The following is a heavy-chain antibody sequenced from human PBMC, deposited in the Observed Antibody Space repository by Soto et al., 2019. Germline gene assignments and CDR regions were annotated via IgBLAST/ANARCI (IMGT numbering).Heavy chain of an antibody. CDR2: IRNKAYGGTT. J-gene: IGHJ4*02. CDR3: ARDTDHGDYVGDH. CDR1: GFPFGDYA. V-gene: IGHV3-49*03. Sequence: PGGSLRLSCTASGFPFGDYAMSWFRQAPGKGLEWIGFIRNKAYGGTTDYAASVKGRFTISRDDSKSIVYLQMSSLKIEDTAVYYCARDTDHGDYVGDHWGQGTPVTVSS. D-gene: IGHD4-17*01.